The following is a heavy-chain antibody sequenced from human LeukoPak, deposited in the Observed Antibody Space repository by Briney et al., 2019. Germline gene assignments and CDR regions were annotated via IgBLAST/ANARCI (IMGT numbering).Heavy chain of an antibody. CDR3: AKVMRPGIAVAGTDY. D-gene: IGHD6-19*01. CDR1: GFTFSSCG. J-gene: IGHJ4*02. Sequence: GGSLRLSCAASGFTFSSCGMHWVRQAPGKGLEWVAVISYDGSNKYYADSVKGRFTISRDNSRNTLYLQMNSLRAEDTAVYYCAKVMRPGIAVAGTDYWGQGTLVTVSS. CDR2: ISYDGSNK. V-gene: IGHV3-30*18.